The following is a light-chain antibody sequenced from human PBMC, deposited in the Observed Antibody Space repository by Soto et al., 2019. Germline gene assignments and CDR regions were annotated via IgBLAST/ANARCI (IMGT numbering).Light chain of an antibody. CDR3: CSYAGSFILI. V-gene: IGLV2-11*01. CDR2: DVN. CDR1: SSDVGAYKY. Sequence: QSALTQPRSVSGSPGQSVTISCTGTSSDVGAYKYVSWYQQHPGKAPKFLIYDVNKRPSGVPDRFSGSKSGNTASLTISGLQAEDEADYYCCSYAGSFILIFGGGTKLTVL. J-gene: IGLJ2*01.